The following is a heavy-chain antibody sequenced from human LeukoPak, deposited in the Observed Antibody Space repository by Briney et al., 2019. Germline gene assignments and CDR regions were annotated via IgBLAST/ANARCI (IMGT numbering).Heavy chain of an antibody. V-gene: IGHV5-51*01. CDR2: IYPGDSDT. CDR1: GYSFTSYW. J-gene: IGHJ5*02. D-gene: IGHD2-15*01. Sequence: GESLKISCKGSGYSFTSYWIGWVRQMPGKGLEWMGIIYPGDSDTRYSPSFQGQVTISADKSISTAYLQWSSLKASDTAMYYCARHERLGYCSGGSCYEVLRPWGQGTLVTVSS. CDR3: ARHERLGYCSGGSCYEVLRP.